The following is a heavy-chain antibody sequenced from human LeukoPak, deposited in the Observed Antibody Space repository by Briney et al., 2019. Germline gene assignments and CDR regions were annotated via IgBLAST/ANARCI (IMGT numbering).Heavy chain of an antibody. Sequence: PSETLSLTCTVSGGSISSSSYYWGWIRQPPGKGLEWIGSIYYSGSTYYNPSLKSRVTISVDTSKNQFSLKLSSVTAADTAVYYCARAQTGYYYYYMDVWGKGTTVTVSS. J-gene: IGHJ6*03. V-gene: IGHV4-39*07. CDR2: IYYSGST. D-gene: IGHD7-27*01. CDR1: GGSISSSSYY. CDR3: ARAQTGYYYYYMDV.